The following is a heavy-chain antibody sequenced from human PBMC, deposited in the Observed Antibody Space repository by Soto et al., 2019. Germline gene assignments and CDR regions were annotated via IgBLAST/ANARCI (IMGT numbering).Heavy chain of an antibody. J-gene: IGHJ5*02. D-gene: IGHD2-15*01. CDR2: IYYSGST. Sequence: PSETLSLTCTFSGGSVSSGSYYWSWIRQPPGKGLEWIGYIYYSGSTNYNPSLKSRVTISVDTSKNQFSLKLSSVTAADTAVYYCASALYCSGGSCSFDPWGQGTLVTVSS. CDR1: GGSVSSGSYY. CDR3: ASALYCSGGSCSFDP. V-gene: IGHV4-61*01.